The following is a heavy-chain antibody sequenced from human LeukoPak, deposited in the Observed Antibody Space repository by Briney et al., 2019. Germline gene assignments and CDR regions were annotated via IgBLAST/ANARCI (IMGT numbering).Heavy chain of an antibody. J-gene: IGHJ6*02. CDR1: GGTFSSYA. CDR2: IIPIFGTA. Sequence: SVKVSCTASGGTFSSYAISWVRQAPGQGLEWMGGIIPIFGTANYAQKFQGRVTITADESTSTAYMELSSLRSEDTAVYYCASPKRSGHYYYYGMDVWGQGTTVTVSS. V-gene: IGHV1-69*13. D-gene: IGHD3-3*01. CDR3: ASPKRSGHYYYYGMDV.